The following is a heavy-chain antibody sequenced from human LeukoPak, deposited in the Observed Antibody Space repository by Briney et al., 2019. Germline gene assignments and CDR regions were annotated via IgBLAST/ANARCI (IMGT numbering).Heavy chain of an antibody. J-gene: IGHJ5*02. CDR2: MNPNSGNT. CDR3: ARDSLPVVVVAATPDGHWFDP. V-gene: IGHV1-8*01. Sequence: GASVKVSCKASGYTFTSYDINWVRQATGQGLEWMGWMNPNSGNTGYAQKFQGRVTMTTDTSTSTAYMELRSLRSDDTAVYYCARDSLPVVVVAATPDGHWFDPWGQGTLVTVSS. D-gene: IGHD2-15*01. CDR1: GYTFTSYD.